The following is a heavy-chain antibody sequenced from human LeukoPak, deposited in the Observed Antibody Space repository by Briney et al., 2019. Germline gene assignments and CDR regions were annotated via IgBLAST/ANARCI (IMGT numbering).Heavy chain of an antibody. CDR1: GFTFSSYA. CDR2: ISGSGGST. J-gene: IGHJ6*02. V-gene: IGHV3-23*01. CDR3: AKNPSIWPVRDYYYGMDV. Sequence: GGSLRLSCAASGFTFSSYAMSWVRQAPGKGLEWVSAISGSGGSTYYADSVKGRFTISRDNSKNTLYLQMSSLRAEDTAVYYCAKNPSIWPVRDYYYGMDVWGQGTTVTVSS. D-gene: IGHD3-10*01.